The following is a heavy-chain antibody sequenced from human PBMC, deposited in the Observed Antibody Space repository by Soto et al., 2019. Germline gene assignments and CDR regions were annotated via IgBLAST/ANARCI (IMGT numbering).Heavy chain of an antibody. Sequence: SETLSLTCTVSGGSISSGDYYWSWIRQPPGKGLEWIGYIYYSGSTYYNPSLKSRVTISVDTSKNQFSLKLSSVTAADTAVYYCARVENYYDSSGYLEYWGQGTLVTVSS. J-gene: IGHJ4*02. D-gene: IGHD3-22*01. CDR1: GGSISSGDYY. CDR2: IYYSGST. CDR3: ARVENYYDSSGYLEY. V-gene: IGHV4-30-4*01.